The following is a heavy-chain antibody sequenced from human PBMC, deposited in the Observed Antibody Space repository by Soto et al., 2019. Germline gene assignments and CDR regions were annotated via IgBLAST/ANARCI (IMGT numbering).Heavy chain of an antibody. CDR3: AKYLEMAHNWSS. V-gene: IGHV3-30*18. CDR1: GFTFSSYG. D-gene: IGHD1-1*01. J-gene: IGHJ5*02. Sequence: QVQLVESGGGVVQPGGSLRLSCAASGFTFSSYGMHWVRQAPGKGLEWVAVISYDGSNKSYADSVKGRFTISSDNSKNTLYLQMNSMRAEDTAVYYCAKYLEMAHNWSSWGQGTLVTLSS. CDR2: ISYDGSNK.